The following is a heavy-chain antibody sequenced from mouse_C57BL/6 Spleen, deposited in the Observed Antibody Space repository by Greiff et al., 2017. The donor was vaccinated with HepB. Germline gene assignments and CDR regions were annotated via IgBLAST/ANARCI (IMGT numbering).Heavy chain of an antibody. CDR3: ARGATVVGGFAY. D-gene: IGHD1-1*01. J-gene: IGHJ3*01. CDR2: IYPGDGDT. Sequence: VQLQQSGPELVKPGASVKISCKASGYAFSSSWMNWVKQRPGKGLEWIGRIYPGDGDTNYNRKFKGKATLTADKSSSTAYMQLSSLTSEDSAVYFCARGATVVGGFAYWGQGTLVTVSA. CDR1: GYAFSSSW. V-gene: IGHV1-82*01.